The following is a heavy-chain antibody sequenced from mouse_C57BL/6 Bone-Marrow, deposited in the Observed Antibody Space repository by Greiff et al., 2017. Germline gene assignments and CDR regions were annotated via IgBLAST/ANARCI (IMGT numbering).Heavy chain of an antibody. D-gene: IGHD1-1*01. Sequence: VKLMESGAELVRPGASVTLSCKASGYSFTDYEMHWVKQTPVHGLEWIGAIYPETGGTAYTQKFKGQAILTADKSSRTAYIELRRLTSEDSAVYYCHTTVVAPYYAMDYWGQRNSGTVPS. V-gene: IGHV1-15*01. J-gene: IGHJ4*01. CDR1: GYSFTDYE. CDR2: IYPETGGT. CDR3: HTTVVAPYYAMDY.